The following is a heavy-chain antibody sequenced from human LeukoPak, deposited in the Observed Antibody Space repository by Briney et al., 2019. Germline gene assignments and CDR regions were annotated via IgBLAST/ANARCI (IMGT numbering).Heavy chain of an antibody. J-gene: IGHJ4*02. V-gene: IGHV3-23*01. CDR3: AKESVGATTGWDY. Sequence: GGSLRLSCAASGFTFSSYAMSWVRQAPGKGLEWVSAISGSGGSTYYADSVKGRFTISRDNSKNTLYLQMNSLRPEDTALYYCAKESVGATTGWDYWGQGTLVTVSS. CDR2: ISGSGGST. CDR1: GFTFSSYA. D-gene: IGHD1-26*01.